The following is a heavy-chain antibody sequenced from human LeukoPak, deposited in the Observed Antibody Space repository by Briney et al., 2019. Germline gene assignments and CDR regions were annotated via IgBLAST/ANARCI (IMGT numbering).Heavy chain of an antibody. CDR2: ISAYNGNT. V-gene: IGHV1-18*04. CDR3: ARDGGLGYCSGGSCYLNWFDP. CDR1: GYTFTGYY. D-gene: IGHD2-15*01. J-gene: IGHJ5*02. Sequence: ASVKVSCKASGYTFTGYYMHWVRQAPGQGLEWMGWISAYNGNTNYAQKFQGRVTMTTDTSTSTAYMELRSLRSDDTAVYYCARDGGLGYCSGGSCYLNWFDPWGQGTLVTVSS.